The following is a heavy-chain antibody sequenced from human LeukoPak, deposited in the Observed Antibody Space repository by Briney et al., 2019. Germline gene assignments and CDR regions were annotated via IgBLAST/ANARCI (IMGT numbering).Heavy chain of an antibody. CDR2: IYYSGNT. J-gene: IGHJ3*02. CDR1: GGSISSYY. V-gene: IGHV4-59*01. Sequence: SETLSLTCTVSGGSISSYYWNWIRQPPGKGLEWIGYIYYSGNTNYNPSLKSRVTISVDTSKNQFSLKLSSVTAADTAVYYCAREDCSSTSCLDAFDIWGQGTMVTVSS. D-gene: IGHD2-2*01. CDR3: AREDCSSTSCLDAFDI.